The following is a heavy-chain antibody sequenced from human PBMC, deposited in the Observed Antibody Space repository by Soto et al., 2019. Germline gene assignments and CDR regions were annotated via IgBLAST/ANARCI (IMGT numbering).Heavy chain of an antibody. CDR2: IWYDGSNK. V-gene: IGHV3-33*01. Sequence: GGSLRLSCAASGFTFSSYGMHWVRQAPGKGLEWVAVIWYDGSNKYYADSVKGRFTISRDNSKNRLYLQMNSLRAEDTAVYYCARDEAHSNYLLGWFDPWGQGTLVTVSS. CDR1: GFTFSSYG. J-gene: IGHJ5*02. CDR3: ARDEAHSNYLLGWFDP. D-gene: IGHD4-4*01.